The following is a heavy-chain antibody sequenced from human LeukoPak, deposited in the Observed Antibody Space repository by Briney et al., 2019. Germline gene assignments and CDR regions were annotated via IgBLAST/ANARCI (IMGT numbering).Heavy chain of an antibody. Sequence: ASVKVSCKASGYTFTGYYMHWVRQAPGQGLEWMGWINPNSGDTKYAQRFQGRVTMTRDTSISTAYMELSRLRSDDTAVYYCARGSRIAARRYYFDYWGQGTLVTVSS. V-gene: IGHV1-2*02. CDR1: GYTFTGYY. D-gene: IGHD6-6*01. CDR2: INPNSGDT. CDR3: ARGSRIAARRYYFDY. J-gene: IGHJ4*02.